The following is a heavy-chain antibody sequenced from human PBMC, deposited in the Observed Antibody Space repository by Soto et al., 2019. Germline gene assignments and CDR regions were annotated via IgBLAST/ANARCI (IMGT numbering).Heavy chain of an antibody. D-gene: IGHD3-3*01. CDR3: AREIVEWGGWLDP. Sequence: QLQLQESGSGLVKPSQTLSLTCDVSGGSISSGDYSWSWIRQPPGRGLEWIGYIYQTGSTYYNPALKSRATISVDASKNPFSLKLTSVTAADTAVYYCAREIVEWGGWLDPWGQGTLVTVSS. CDR1: GGSISSGDYS. V-gene: IGHV4-30-2*01. CDR2: IYQTGST. J-gene: IGHJ5*02.